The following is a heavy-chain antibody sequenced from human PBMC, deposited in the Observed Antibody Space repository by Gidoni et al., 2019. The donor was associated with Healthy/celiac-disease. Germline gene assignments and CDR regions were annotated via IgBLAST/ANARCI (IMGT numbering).Heavy chain of an antibody. D-gene: IGHD4-17*01. Sequence: QVQLVESGGGVVQPGRSLRLSCAASGFTFSSYGMHWVRQAPGKGLGWVAVIWYDGSNKYYADSVKGRFTISRDNSKNTLYLQMNSLRAEDTAVYYCARWSRKRGVTTDYYYYMDVWGKGTTVTVSS. CDR3: ARWSRKRGVTTDYYYYMDV. J-gene: IGHJ6*03. CDR1: GFTFSSYG. V-gene: IGHV3-33*01. CDR2: IWYDGSNK.